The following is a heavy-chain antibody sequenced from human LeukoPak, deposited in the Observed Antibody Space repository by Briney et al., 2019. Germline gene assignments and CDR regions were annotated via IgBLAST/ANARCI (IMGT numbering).Heavy chain of an antibody. Sequence: ASVKVSCKASGYTFTRYYMHWVRQAPGQGLEWMGIINPSGGSTNYAQKFQGRVTMTRDTSTSTAYMELSSLRSEDTAVYYCASSDYSSPGPWGQGTLVTVSS. D-gene: IGHD4/OR15-4a*01. CDR2: INPSGGST. J-gene: IGHJ5*02. V-gene: IGHV1-46*01. CDR1: GYTFTRYY. CDR3: ASSDYSSPGP.